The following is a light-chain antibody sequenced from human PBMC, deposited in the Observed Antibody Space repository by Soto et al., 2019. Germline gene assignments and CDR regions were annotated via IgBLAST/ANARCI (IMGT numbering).Light chain of an antibody. Sequence: DIQLTQSPSFLSASVRDRVTITCRASQDIGTSLAWYQQRPGKAPKVLITAASTSQSEVPPRFSGSGSGTEFTRTISSLQPEDLATYYCQQLNTYPLTFGGGTKVE. CDR2: AAS. CDR3: QQLNTYPLT. J-gene: IGKJ4*01. V-gene: IGKV1-9*01. CDR1: QDIGTS.